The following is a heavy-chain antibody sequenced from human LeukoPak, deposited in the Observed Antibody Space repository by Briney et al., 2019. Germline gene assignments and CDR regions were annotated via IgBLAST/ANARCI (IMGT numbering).Heavy chain of an antibody. J-gene: IGHJ6*02. CDR3: ARRYSGYDVYYYGMDV. Sequence: ASVKVSCKASGYTFTGYYMHWVRQAPGQGLEWMGWINPNSGGTNYAQKFQGRVTMTRDTSISTAYMELSRLRSDDTAVYYCARRYSGYDVYYYGMDVWGQGTTVTVSS. CDR2: INPNSGGT. D-gene: IGHD5-12*01. V-gene: IGHV1-2*02. CDR1: GYTFTGYY.